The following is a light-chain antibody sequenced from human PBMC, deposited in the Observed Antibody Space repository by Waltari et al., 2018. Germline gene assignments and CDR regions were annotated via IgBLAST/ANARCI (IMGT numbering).Light chain of an antibody. CDR1: SSNLGGTQH. J-gene: IGLJ2*01. Sequence: QSVLTQAPSASGTPGQRVTILCSGSSSNLGGTQHVYWYQQLPGTAPRLLIYRNNKRPSGVPDRFSGSKSGKSASLAISGLRSEDEADYYCAAWDDSLSTLLFGGGTKLTVL. CDR3: AAWDDSLSTLL. V-gene: IGLV1-47*01. CDR2: RNN.